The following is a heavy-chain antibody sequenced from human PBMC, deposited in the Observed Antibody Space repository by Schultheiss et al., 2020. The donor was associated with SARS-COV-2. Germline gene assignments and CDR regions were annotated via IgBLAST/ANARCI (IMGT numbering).Heavy chain of an antibody. CDR3: AKESAIAVAGTGFDY. J-gene: IGHJ4*02. V-gene: IGHV3-30*18. D-gene: IGHD6-19*01. Sequence: GESLKISCAASQFTFSSYGMHWVRQAPGKGLEWVAVISYDGSNKYYADSVKGRFTISRDNSKNTLYLQMNSLRAEDTAVYYCAKESAIAVAGTGFDYWGQGTLVTVSS. CDR1: QFTFSSYG. CDR2: ISYDGSNK.